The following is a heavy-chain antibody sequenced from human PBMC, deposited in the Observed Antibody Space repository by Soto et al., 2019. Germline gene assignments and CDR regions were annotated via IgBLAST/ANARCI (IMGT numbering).Heavy chain of an antibody. J-gene: IGHJ6*02. D-gene: IGHD1-26*01. Sequence: SETLSLTCTVSGGSISSYYWSWIRQPPGKGLEWIGYIYYSGSTDYNPSLKSRVTISVDTSKNQFSLKLSSVTAADTAVYYCARDIRWELGYYYYGMDVWGQGTTVTVSS. CDR1: GGSISSYY. CDR3: ARDIRWELGYYYYGMDV. CDR2: IYYSGST. V-gene: IGHV4-59*01.